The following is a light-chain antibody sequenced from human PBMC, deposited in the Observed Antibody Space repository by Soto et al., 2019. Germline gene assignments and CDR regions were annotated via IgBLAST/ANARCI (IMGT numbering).Light chain of an antibody. Sequence: TQSPATPSLSPWRIATPSCSASESVSDDLAWYQQKPGRAPRLIIYRASNRAAGVSDRFSGSGSGTEFTLSISRLKPEDSAVYYCQKYHNWPQWKCGQGTKVDLK. CDR2: RAS. V-gene: IGKV3-15*01. CDR3: QKYHNWPQWK. CDR1: ESVSDD. J-gene: IGKJ1*01.